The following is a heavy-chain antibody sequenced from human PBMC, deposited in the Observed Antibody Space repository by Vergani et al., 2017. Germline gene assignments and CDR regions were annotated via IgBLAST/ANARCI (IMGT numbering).Heavy chain of an antibody. D-gene: IGHD1-26*01. V-gene: IGHV4-38-2*02. J-gene: IGHJ3*01. CDR1: GYSISSGYY. Sequence: QVQLQESGPGLVKPSETLSLTCTVSGYSISSGYYWGWIRQPPGKGLEWIGSIYHSGSTYYNPTLKSPFNVSIDTSRDHFSLKLRSVSAADTAVYFCARRAERWETLLRDDFDVWGQGTFVTVSP. CDR2: IYHSGST. CDR3: ARRAERWETLLRDDFDV.